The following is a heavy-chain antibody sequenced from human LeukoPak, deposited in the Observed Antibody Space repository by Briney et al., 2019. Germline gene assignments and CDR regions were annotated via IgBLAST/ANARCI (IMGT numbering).Heavy chain of an antibody. D-gene: IGHD1-26*01. CDR2: SSAYNGNT. CDR1: GYTFTSYG. Sequence: ASVKVSCKASGYTFTSYGISWVRPAPGQGLEWMGWSSAYNGNTNYAQQLQGRVTMTTDTSTSTAYMELRSLRSDDTAVYYCASRGSISGRYDFDYWGQGTLVTVSS. V-gene: IGHV1-18*01. J-gene: IGHJ4*02. CDR3: ASRGSISGRYDFDY.